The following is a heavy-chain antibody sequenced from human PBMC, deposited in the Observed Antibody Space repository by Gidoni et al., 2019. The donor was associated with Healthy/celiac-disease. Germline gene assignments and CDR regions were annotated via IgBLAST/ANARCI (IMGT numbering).Heavy chain of an antibody. CDR1: GFSFRTYW. CDR2: INSEGSST. D-gene: IGHD2-15*01. V-gene: IGHV3-74*01. J-gene: IGHJ4*02. Sequence: EVQLVETGGGIVQLGGCLSRSSAAYGFSFRTYWMHWVRHARGKGLGWVSRINSEGSSTSYADSVKGRFTIARDNAKNSLYLQMNTLRAKDTAVYYCARVGLYCSGGSCLDYWGQGTLVTVSS. CDR3: ARVGLYCSGGSCLDY.